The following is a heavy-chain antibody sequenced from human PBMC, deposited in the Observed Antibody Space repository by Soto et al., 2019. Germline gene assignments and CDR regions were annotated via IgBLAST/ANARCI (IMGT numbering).Heavy chain of an antibody. CDR3: ALSWELSTVNTLDY. CDR1: GGSISSSSYY. J-gene: IGHJ4*02. V-gene: IGHV4-39*01. Sequence: SETLSLTCTVSGGSISSSSYYWGWIRQPPGKGLEWIGSIYYSGSTYYNPSLKSRVTISVDTSKNQFSLKLSSVTAADTAVYYCALSWELSTVNTLDYWGQGTLVTVSS. CDR2: IYYSGST. D-gene: IGHD4-17*01.